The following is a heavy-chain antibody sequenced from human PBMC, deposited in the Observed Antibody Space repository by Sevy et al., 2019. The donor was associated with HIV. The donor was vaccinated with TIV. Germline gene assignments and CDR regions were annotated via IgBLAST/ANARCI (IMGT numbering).Heavy chain of an antibody. J-gene: IGHJ4*02. CDR2: IKQDGSEK. Sequence: GGSLRLSCAASGFTFSSYWMSWVRQAPGKGLEWVANIKQDGSEKYYVDSVKGRFTISRDNAKNSLYLQMNSLRAEDTAVYYCARSRSLQLWLLYYFDYWDQGTLVTVSS. CDR3: ARSRSLQLWLLYYFDY. V-gene: IGHV3-7*01. D-gene: IGHD5-18*01. CDR1: GFTFSSYW.